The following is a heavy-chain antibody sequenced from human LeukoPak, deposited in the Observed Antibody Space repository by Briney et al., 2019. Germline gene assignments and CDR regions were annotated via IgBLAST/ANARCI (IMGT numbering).Heavy chain of an antibody. Sequence: ASVKVSCKASGYTFTIYDINWVRQATGQGLEWMGWMNPNSGNTGYAQKFQGRVTMTRNTSICTAYMELSSLRSEDTAVYYCARARLHRESLDYWGQGTLVTVSS. V-gene: IGHV1-8*01. J-gene: IGHJ4*02. CDR2: MNPNSGNT. CDR3: ARARLHRESLDY. CDR1: GYTFTIYD. D-gene: IGHD4-11*01.